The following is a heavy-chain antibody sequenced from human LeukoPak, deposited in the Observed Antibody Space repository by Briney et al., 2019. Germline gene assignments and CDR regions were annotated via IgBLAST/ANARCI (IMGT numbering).Heavy chain of an antibody. CDR2: IRQDGREK. CDR3: ARVPGRTRYFDS. V-gene: IGHV3-7*01. CDR1: GFTFNCCW. Sequence: GGSLRLSCAASGFTFNCCWMSWVRQTPGNGLEWVASIRQDGREKFYADSVKGRFTISRDNAKNSLYLQVNSLRAEDTAVYYCARVPGRTRYFDSWGQGIWSPSLQ. J-gene: IGHJ4*02. D-gene: IGHD1-26*01.